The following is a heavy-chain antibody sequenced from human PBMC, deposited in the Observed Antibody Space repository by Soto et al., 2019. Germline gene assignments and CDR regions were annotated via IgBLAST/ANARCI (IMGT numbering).Heavy chain of an antibody. CDR3: ARTNGDLDY. Sequence: QVQLVQSEAEVKKPGASVKVACKTSGYTFSSYDINWVRQGTGQGLEWMGWISTQSGNKGYAQKFQGRLTTTRDTSISTAYIELSSLRSDDTALYYCARTNGDLDYWGQGTLVTVSS. V-gene: IGHV1-8*01. D-gene: IGHD4-17*01. CDR2: ISTQSGNK. J-gene: IGHJ4*02. CDR1: GYTFSSYD.